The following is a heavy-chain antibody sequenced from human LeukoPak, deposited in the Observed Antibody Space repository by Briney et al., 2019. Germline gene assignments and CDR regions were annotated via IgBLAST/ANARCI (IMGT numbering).Heavy chain of an antibody. Sequence: PSETLSLTCTVSGGSISSSSYYWGWIRQPPGKGLEWIGRIYYSGSTYYNPSLKSRVTISVDTSKNQFSLKLSSVTAADTAVYYCARASPTIAVAGDNWFDPWGQGTLVTVSS. CDR3: ARASPTIAVAGDNWFDP. CDR2: IYYSGST. CDR1: GGSISSSSYY. D-gene: IGHD6-19*01. J-gene: IGHJ5*02. V-gene: IGHV4-39*07.